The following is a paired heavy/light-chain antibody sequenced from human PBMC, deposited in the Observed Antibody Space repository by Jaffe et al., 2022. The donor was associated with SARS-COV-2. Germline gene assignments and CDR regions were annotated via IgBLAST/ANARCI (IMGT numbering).Heavy chain of an antibody. CDR3: ARDLRGSSALDY. V-gene: IGHV4-59*01. Sequence: QVQLQESGPGLVKSSETLSLTCTVSGGSISSYYWSWIRQPPGKGLEYIGYIYYSGSTSYNPSLKSRVTMSVDTSKNQFSLKLSSVTAADTAVYYCARDLRGSSALDYWGQGALVTVSS. CDR2: IYYSGST. J-gene: IGHJ4*02. CDR1: GGSISSYY. D-gene: IGHD1-26*01.
Light chain of an antibody. Sequence: EIVLTQSPGTLSLSPGERATLSCRASQSVGTSYLAWYQHKPGQAPRLLMSGTSSRASGIPDRFSGSGSGTDFTLTISRLEPEDFAVYYCQQYGSSPRTFGQGTKVEIK. CDR3: QQYGSSPRT. V-gene: IGKV3-20*01. J-gene: IGKJ1*01. CDR1: QSVGTSY. CDR2: GTS.